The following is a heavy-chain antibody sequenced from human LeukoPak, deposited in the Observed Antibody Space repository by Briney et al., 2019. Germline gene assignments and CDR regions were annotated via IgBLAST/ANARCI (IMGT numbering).Heavy chain of an antibody. CDR2: ISRSGNTI. V-gene: IGHV3-48*03. CDR1: GFTFSSYE. Sequence: PGGSLRLSCAASGFTFSSYEMNWVRQGPGKGLEWVSCISRSGNTIHYADSVKGRFTISRDNANKSLYLQMNSLRAEDTAVYYCARDRSGWYRWFDPWGQGTLVTVSS. J-gene: IGHJ5*02. CDR3: ARDRSGWYRWFDP. D-gene: IGHD6-19*01.